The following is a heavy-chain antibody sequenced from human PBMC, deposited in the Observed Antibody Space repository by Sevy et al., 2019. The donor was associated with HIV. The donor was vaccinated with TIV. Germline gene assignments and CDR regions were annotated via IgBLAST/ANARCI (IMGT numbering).Heavy chain of an antibody. CDR2: ISYDGSNK. Sequence: GGYLRLSCAASGFIFSSNAMHWVRQAPGKGLEWVSVISYDGSNKEYADSVKGRFTISRDNAKNTSYLQMNSPRPEDTAVYYCARVPGAVIAAGPYHFDYWGQGTLVTVSS. V-gene: IGHV3-30*04. CDR3: ARVPGAVIAAGPYHFDY. J-gene: IGHJ4*02. D-gene: IGHD6-13*01. CDR1: GFIFSSNA.